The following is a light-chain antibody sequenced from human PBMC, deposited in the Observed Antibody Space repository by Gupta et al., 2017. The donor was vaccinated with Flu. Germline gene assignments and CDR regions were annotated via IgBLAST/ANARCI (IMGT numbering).Light chain of an antibody. Sequence: GTLSLSPGERATLSCRASQSVSRSYLAWYQQKPGQAPRLLIYDASSRATGIPDRFSGSGSGADFTLTISRLEPVDFAVYYCQQYGSSSITFGQGTRLEIK. CDR2: DAS. CDR3: QQYGSSSIT. V-gene: IGKV3-20*01. CDR1: QSVSRSY. J-gene: IGKJ5*01.